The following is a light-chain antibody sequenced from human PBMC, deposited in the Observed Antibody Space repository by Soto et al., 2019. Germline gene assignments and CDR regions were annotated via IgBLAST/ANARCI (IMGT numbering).Light chain of an antibody. Sequence: EIVLTQSPSTLSLSPGERATLSCRASQSVSSSYLAWYQQKPGQAPRLLIYGTSSRATAIPDRFSGSGSGTDFTLTISRLEPEDFAVYYCQQYGSSSLTFGQGTKVDIK. CDR1: QSVSSSY. CDR3: QQYGSSSLT. CDR2: GTS. V-gene: IGKV3-20*01. J-gene: IGKJ1*01.